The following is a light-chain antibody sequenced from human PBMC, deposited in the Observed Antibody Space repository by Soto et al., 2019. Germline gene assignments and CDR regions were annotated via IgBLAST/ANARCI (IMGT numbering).Light chain of an antibody. V-gene: IGLV7-46*01. J-gene: IGLJ2*01. CDR2: DTD. CDR1: TGTVTSGHY. CDR3: LLSYPSARI. Sequence: QAVVTQEPSLTVSPGGTVTLTCGSSTGTVTSGHYPYWFQQKPGQAPRTLIYDTDTRRSSTPARFSGSLLGGKAALTLSAAQPEDEADYYCLLSYPSARIFGGGTKVTVL.